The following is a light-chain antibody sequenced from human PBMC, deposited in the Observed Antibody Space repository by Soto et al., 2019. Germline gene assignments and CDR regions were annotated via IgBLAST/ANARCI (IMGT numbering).Light chain of an antibody. V-gene: IGKV3-11*01. CDR1: QSVGNN. CDR3: KQHANSPLT. CDR2: EAS. Sequence: IVLTQAPATLSLSPGRRPSFAFTVSQSVGNNLAWYQRKPGQARGLLIYEASTRATGIPARFSGSGSGTDFTLAISSLETEDFAVYYCKQHANSPLTFGGGTKVDIK. J-gene: IGKJ4*01.